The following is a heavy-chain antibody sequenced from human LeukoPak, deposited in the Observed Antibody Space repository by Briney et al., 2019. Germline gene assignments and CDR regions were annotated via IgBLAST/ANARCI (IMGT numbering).Heavy chain of an antibody. CDR2: IKQDGGEK. CDR1: GFTFRGFW. D-gene: IGHD1-26*01. Sequence: GGSLRLSCAASGFTFRGFWMSWVRQAPGKGLERVANIKQDGGEKYYVDSVKGRFTISRDNAKNSLYLRMNSLRAEDTGVYYCARETGWELLGTYHFDYWGQGTLVTVSS. CDR3: ARETGWELLGTYHFDY. V-gene: IGHV3-7*01. J-gene: IGHJ4*02.